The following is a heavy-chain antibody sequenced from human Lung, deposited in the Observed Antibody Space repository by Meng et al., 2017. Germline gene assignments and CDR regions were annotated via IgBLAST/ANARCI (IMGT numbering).Heavy chain of an antibody. J-gene: IGHJ5*02. Sequence: QVQLQESVPGLVKPSQTLSLTCTVSGGSISSGDYYWSWIRQPPGKGLEWIAYIYNSGSTYDNPSLRSRVSISLDTSKNQFSLKLSSVTAADTAVYYCARGIYDSSGYSNWFDPWGQGTLVTVSS. CDR3: ARGIYDSSGYSNWFDP. CDR2: IYNSGST. V-gene: IGHV4-30-4*01. D-gene: IGHD3-22*01. CDR1: GGSISSGDYY.